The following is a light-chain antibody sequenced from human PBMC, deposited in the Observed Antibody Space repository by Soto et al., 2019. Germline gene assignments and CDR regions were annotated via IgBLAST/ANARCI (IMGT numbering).Light chain of an antibody. CDR2: TAS. CDR1: ESVVSSY. V-gene: IGKV3-20*01. Sequence: DIVIQHAASTLSVSPVEIATLSCRATESVVSSYLAWYQQKPGQAPRLLIYTASSRATGIPDRFSGSGSGTDFTLTISRLEPEDFAVYYCQQYGSSPATFGQGTKVDI. CDR3: QQYGSSPAT. J-gene: IGKJ1*01.